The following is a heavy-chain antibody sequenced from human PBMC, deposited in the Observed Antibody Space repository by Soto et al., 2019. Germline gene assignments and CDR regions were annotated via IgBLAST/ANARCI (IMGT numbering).Heavy chain of an antibody. Sequence: GGSLRLSCAASGFTVSSNYMSWVRQAPGKGLEWVSVIYSGGSTYYADSVKGRFTISRDNSKNTLYLQMNSLRAEDTAVYYCARDRLTYYDFWSGYYGAYGMDVWGQGTTVTVSS. V-gene: IGHV3-53*01. CDR2: IYSGGST. D-gene: IGHD3-3*01. CDR1: GFTVSSNY. CDR3: ARDRLTYYDFWSGYYGAYGMDV. J-gene: IGHJ6*02.